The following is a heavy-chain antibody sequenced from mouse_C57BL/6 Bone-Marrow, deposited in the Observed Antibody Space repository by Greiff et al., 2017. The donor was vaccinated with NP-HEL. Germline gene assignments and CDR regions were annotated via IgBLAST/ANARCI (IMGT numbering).Heavy chain of an antibody. Sequence: EVKLMESEGGLVQPGSSMKLSCTASGFTFSDYYMAWVRQVPEKGLEWVANINYDGSSTYYLDSLKSRFIISRDNAKNILYLQMSSLKSEDTATYYCARGKRSYFDYWGQGTTLTVSS. CDR3: ARGKRSYFDY. J-gene: IGHJ2*01. CDR2: INYDGSST. CDR1: GFTFSDYY. V-gene: IGHV5-16*01.